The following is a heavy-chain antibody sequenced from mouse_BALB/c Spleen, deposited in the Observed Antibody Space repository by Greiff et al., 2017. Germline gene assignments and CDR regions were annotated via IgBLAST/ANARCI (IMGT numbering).Heavy chain of an antibody. CDR3: ARRPPYDYDAYFDY. Sequence: DVMLVESGGGLVKLGGSLKLSCAASGFTFSSYYMSWVRQTPEKRLELVAAINSNGSSTYYPDTVKGRFTISRDNAKNTLYLQMSSLKSEDTALYYCARRPPYDYDAYFDYWGQGTTLTVSS. J-gene: IGHJ2*01. V-gene: IGHV5-6-2*01. CDR1: GFTFSSYY. D-gene: IGHD2-4*01. CDR2: INSNGSST.